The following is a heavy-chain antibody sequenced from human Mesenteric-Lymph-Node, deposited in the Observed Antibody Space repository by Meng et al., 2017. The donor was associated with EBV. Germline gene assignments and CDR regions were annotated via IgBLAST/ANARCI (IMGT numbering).Heavy chain of an antibody. V-gene: IGHV1-18*01. Sequence: QLQLVQSAAEVKKLGDPEKVSCRASGYTSTNYGINWVRQAPGQGLEWMGWISTYSGNTDYAQKFQGRVTMTTDTSTNTAYMELRSLRSDDTAVFYCVREAGGGTFNWFDPWGQGTLVTVSS. CDR3: VREAGGGTFNWFDP. CDR2: ISTYSGNT. CDR1: GYTSTNYG. J-gene: IGHJ5*02. D-gene: IGHD6-13*01.